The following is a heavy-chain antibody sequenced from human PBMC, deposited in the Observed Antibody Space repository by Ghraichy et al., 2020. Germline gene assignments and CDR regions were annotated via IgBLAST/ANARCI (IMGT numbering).Heavy chain of an antibody. Sequence: GGSLRLSCAASGFTFSSYGMHWVRQAPGKGLEWVAVIWYDGSNKYYADSVKGRFTISRDNSKNTLYLQMNSLRAEDTAVYYCARSRSSWSLDAFDIWGQGTMVTVSS. V-gene: IGHV3-33*01. CDR2: IWYDGSNK. J-gene: IGHJ3*02. CDR1: GFTFSSYG. D-gene: IGHD6-13*01. CDR3: ARSRSSWSLDAFDI.